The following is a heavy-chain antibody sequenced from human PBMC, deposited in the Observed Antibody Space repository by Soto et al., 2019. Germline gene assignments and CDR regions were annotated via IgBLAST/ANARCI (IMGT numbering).Heavy chain of an antibody. CDR2: ISQDGFNT. D-gene: IGHD3-16*02. CDR3: AKDRLQFRLSVRVFAA. V-gene: IGHV3-30*18. CDR1: GFTFGDYV. Sequence: PGGSLRLSWAASGFTFGDYVMHWVRQAPGKGPEGVAAISQDGFNTDYADSMRGRFTISRDNSKDTLYLQMNSLGSDDTAVYYCAKDRLQFRLSVRVFAAGGQGA. J-gene: IGHJ4*02.